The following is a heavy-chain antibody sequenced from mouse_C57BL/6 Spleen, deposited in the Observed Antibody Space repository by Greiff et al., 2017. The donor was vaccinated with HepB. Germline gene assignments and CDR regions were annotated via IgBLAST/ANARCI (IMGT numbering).Heavy chain of an antibody. V-gene: IGHV1-5*01. D-gene: IGHD2-4*01. CDR3: TSLFDYDSYYFDY. CDR2: IYPGNSDT. J-gene: IGHJ2*01. Sequence: VQLQQSGTVLARPGASVKMSCKTSGYTFTSYWMHWVKQRPGQGLEWIGAIYPGNSDTSYNQKFKGKAKLTAVTSASTAYMELSSLTNEDSAVYYCTSLFDYDSYYFDYWGQGTTLTVSS. CDR1: GYTFTSYW.